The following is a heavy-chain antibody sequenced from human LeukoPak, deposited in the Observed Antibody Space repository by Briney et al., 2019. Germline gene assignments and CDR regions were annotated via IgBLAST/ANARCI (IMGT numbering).Heavy chain of an antibody. CDR2: ISASGGST. D-gene: IGHD6-19*01. CDR3: ARGFDSRSGWNFDF. Sequence: GGSLRLSCAASGFTLSSYAMSWVRQAPGKGLEWVSSISASGGSTNYADSVKGRFTISRDNSKNTVYLQMNSLRVEDTAVYYCARGFDSRSGWNFDFPGQGTLVTVSS. V-gene: IGHV3-23*01. CDR1: GFTLSSYA. J-gene: IGHJ4*02.